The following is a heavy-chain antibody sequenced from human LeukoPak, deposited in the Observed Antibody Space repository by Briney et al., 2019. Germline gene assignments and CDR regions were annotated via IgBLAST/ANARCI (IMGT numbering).Heavy chain of an antibody. CDR2: ISYDGSNK. CDR3: AKDQIPDSSGWYFLFDY. D-gene: IGHD6-19*01. Sequence: GGSLRLSCAASGFTFSSYAMHWVRQAPGKGLEWVAVISYDGSNKYYADSVKGRFTISRDNSKNTLYLQMNSLRAEDTAVYYCAKDQIPDSSGWYFLFDYWGQGTLVTVSS. V-gene: IGHV3-30*04. CDR1: GFTFSSYA. J-gene: IGHJ4*02.